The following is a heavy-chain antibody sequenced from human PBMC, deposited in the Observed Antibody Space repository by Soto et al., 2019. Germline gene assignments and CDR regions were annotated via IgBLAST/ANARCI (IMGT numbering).Heavy chain of an antibody. CDR3: ARHPSGPRYYYDSSGYYYLFDY. J-gene: IGHJ4*02. D-gene: IGHD3-22*01. V-gene: IGHV5-51*01. CDR2: IYPGDSDT. Sequence: PGESLKISCKGSGYSFTSYWIVWVRQMPGKGLEWMGIIYPGDSDTRYSPSFQGQVTISADKSISTAYLQWSSLKASDTAMYYCARHPSGPRYYYDSSGYYYLFDYWGQGTLVTVSS. CDR1: GYSFTSYW.